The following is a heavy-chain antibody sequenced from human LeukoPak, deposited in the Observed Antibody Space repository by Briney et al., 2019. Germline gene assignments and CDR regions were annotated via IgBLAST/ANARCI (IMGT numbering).Heavy chain of an antibody. CDR3: ARAGVLTKIAARPSLLVFDY. CDR1: GFTFSSYE. Sequence: GGSLRLSCAASGFTFSSYEMNWVRQAPGKGLEWVSYISSSGSTIYYADSVKGRFTISRDNSKNTLYLQLNSLRAEDTAVYYCARAGVLTKIAARPSLLVFDYWGQGTLVTVSS. J-gene: IGHJ4*02. D-gene: IGHD6-6*01. V-gene: IGHV3-48*03. CDR2: ISSSGSTI.